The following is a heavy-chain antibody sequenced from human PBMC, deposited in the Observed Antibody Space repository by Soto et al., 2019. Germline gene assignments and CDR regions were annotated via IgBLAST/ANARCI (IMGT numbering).Heavy chain of an antibody. Sequence: EVQLLESGGGLVQPGGSLRLSCAASGFTFTNYAMSWVRQAPGKGLEWVSTISGDGGRTYYADSVKGRFTISRDNSKNTLYLQMNSLRAEDTAIYYCSGSYGPTHYYYYYGLDVWGQGTTVTVSS. V-gene: IGHV3-23*01. J-gene: IGHJ6*02. D-gene: IGHD1-26*01. CDR1: GFTFTNYA. CDR2: ISGDGGRT. CDR3: SGSYGPTHYYYYYGLDV.